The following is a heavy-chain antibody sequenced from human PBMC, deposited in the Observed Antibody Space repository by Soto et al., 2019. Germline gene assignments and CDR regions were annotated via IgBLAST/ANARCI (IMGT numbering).Heavy chain of an antibody. J-gene: IGHJ5*02. D-gene: IGHD2-2*01. V-gene: IGHV1-18*01. CDR2: ISAYNGIT. CDR3: ARDGADIVVVPAAEYNWFDP. Sequence: SVKVSWKASGGTFSSYTISWVRQAHGQGLEWMGWISAYNGITNYAQKLQGRVTMTTDTSTSTAYMELRSLRSDDTAVYYCARDGADIVVVPAAEYNWFDPWGQGTLVTVSS. CDR1: GGTFSSYT.